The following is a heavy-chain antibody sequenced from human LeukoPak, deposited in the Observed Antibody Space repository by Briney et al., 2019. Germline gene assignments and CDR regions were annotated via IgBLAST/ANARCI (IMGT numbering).Heavy chain of an antibody. J-gene: IGHJ3*01. CDR3: ARDRRFRSGISVTALDAFDV. V-gene: IGHV1-18*01. CDR1: GYTFTSYG. CDR2: ISGYNGDT. D-gene: IGHD3-3*01. Sequence: ASVKVSCKACGYTFTSYGISWVRQAPGQGLEWMAWISGYNGDTNYAQKFQGRVTLTTDTSTSVAYMDLRSLRSDDTAMYYCARDRRFRSGISVTALDAFDVWGPGTMVTVSS.